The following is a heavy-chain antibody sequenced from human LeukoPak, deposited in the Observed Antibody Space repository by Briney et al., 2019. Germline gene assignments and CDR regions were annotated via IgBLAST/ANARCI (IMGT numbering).Heavy chain of an antibody. Sequence: GGSLRLSCAASGFTFSSYSMNWVRQAPGKGPEWVSSISSSSSYIYYADSVKGRFTISRDNAKNSLYLQMNSLRAEDTAVYYCARVSIAVAGTSFDYWGQGTLVTVSS. CDR1: GFTFSSYS. J-gene: IGHJ4*02. CDR2: ISSSSSYI. D-gene: IGHD6-19*01. CDR3: ARVSIAVAGTSFDY. V-gene: IGHV3-21*01.